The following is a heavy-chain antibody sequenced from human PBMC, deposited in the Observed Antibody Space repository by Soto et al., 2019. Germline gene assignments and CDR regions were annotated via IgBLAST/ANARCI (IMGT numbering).Heavy chain of an antibody. Sequence: PSETLSLTCTVSGGSISSYYWSWIRQPPGKGLEWIGYSYYSGSTNYNPSLKSRVTISVDTSKNQFSLKLSSVTDADTAVYYCARDRAYDFWSGYHWFDPWGQGTLVTVSS. D-gene: IGHD3-3*01. CDR1: GGSISSYY. CDR2: SYYSGST. V-gene: IGHV4-59*01. CDR3: ARDRAYDFWSGYHWFDP. J-gene: IGHJ5*02.